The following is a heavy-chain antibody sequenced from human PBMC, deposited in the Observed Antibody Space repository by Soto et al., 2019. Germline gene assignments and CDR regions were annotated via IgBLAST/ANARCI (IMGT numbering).Heavy chain of an antibody. CDR1: GFTFSSYG. CDR2: IWYDGSNK. V-gene: IGHV3-33*06. J-gene: IGHJ6*02. D-gene: IGHD5-18*01. CDR3: AKGTAMVKPLYYYYGMDV. Sequence: QVQLVESGGGVVQPGRSLRLSCAASGFTFSSYGMHWVRQAPGMGLEWVAVIWYDGSNKYYADSVKGRFTISRDNSKNPLYLQMNSLRAEDTAVYYCAKGTAMVKPLYYYYGMDVCGQGTTVTVSS.